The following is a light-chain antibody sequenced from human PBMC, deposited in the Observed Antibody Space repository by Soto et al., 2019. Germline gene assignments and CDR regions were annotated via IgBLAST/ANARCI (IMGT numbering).Light chain of an antibody. Sequence: EIVLTQSPATLSLSPGERATLSCRASQSVSTYLAWYQQKPGQAPRLLIYDASNWATGIPARFSGSESGTDFTLTINSLEAEDYAVYYCQKHSNWSAGTFGLGTKGESK. CDR1: QSVSTY. CDR2: DAS. CDR3: QKHSNWSAGT. V-gene: IGKV3-11*01. J-gene: IGKJ1*01.